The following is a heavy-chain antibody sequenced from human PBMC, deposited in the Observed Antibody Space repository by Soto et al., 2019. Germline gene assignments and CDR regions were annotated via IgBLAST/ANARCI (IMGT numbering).Heavy chain of an antibody. CDR1: GFSFSSYG. CDR2: IWYDGSNK. Sequence: GGSLSLTCAASGFSFSSYGMHWVRQAPGKGLELVAVIWYDGSNKYYADSVKGRFTISRDNSKNTLYLQMNSLRAEDTAVYYCARNEGHYYDSSGYYGDYWGQGTLVTVSS. J-gene: IGHJ4*02. D-gene: IGHD3-22*01. CDR3: ARNEGHYYDSSGYYGDY. V-gene: IGHV3-33*01.